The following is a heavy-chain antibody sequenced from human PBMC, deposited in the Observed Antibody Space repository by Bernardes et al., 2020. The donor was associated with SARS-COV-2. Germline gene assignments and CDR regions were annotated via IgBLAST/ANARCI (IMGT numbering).Heavy chain of an antibody. Sequence: SETLSLTCTVSGGSISSSSYYWGWIRQPPGKGLEWIGSIYYSGSTYYNPSLKSRVTISVDTSKNQFSLKLSSVTAADTAVYYCARLHVGRDAFDIWGQGTMVTVSS. D-gene: IGHD2-15*01. V-gene: IGHV4-39*01. J-gene: IGHJ3*02. CDR1: GGSISSSSYY. CDR3: ARLHVGRDAFDI. CDR2: IYYSGST.